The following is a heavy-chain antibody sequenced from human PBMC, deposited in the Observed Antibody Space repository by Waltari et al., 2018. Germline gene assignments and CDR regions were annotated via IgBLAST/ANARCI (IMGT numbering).Heavy chain of an antibody. CDR1: GGSISSYY. CDR2: IYYSGST. Sequence: QVQLQESGPGLVKPSETLSLTCTVSGGSISSYYWSWIRQPPGKGLEWIGYIYYSGSTNYNPSLKSRVTISVDTSKNQFSLKLSSVTAADTAVYYCARVRTGDSPVFDYWGQGTLVTVSS. J-gene: IGHJ4*02. CDR3: ARVRTGDSPVFDY. V-gene: IGHV4-59*01. D-gene: IGHD7-27*01.